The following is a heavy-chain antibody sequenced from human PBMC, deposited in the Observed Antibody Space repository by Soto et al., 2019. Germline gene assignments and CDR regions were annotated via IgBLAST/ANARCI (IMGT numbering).Heavy chain of an antibody. D-gene: IGHD3-10*01. Sequence: GASVKVSCKASGYTFTSYYMHWVRQAPGQGLEWMGIINPSGGSTSYAQKFQGRVTMTRDTSTSTVYMELSSLRSDDTAMYFCAICHLELFRFDYWGQGTLVSVSS. CDR3: AICHLELFRFDY. CDR1: GYTFTSYY. J-gene: IGHJ4*02. CDR2: INPSGGST. V-gene: IGHV1-46*01.